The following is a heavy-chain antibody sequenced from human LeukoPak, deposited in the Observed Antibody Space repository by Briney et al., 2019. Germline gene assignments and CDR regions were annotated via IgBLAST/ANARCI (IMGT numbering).Heavy chain of an antibody. V-gene: IGHV3-30*02. D-gene: IGHD6-19*01. Sequence: GGSLRLSCAASGFTFSDYVMHWARQAPGKGLEWVAFIRYDGSDEYYADSVKGRFTISRDNSKNTLYLQMNSLRAEDTAVYYCAKGGQWLAPGLDYWGQGTLVTVSS. CDR2: IRYDGSDE. CDR1: GFTFSDYV. CDR3: AKGGQWLAPGLDY. J-gene: IGHJ4*02.